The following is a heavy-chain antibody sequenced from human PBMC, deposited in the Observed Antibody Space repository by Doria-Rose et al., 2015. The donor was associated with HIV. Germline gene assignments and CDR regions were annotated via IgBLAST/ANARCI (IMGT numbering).Heavy chain of an antibody. CDR3: ARIKSSRWYHKYYFDF. D-gene: IGHD6-13*01. CDR2: IFSDDER. V-gene: IGHV2-26*01. Sequence: QESGPVLVKPTETLTPTCTVSGVSLSSPGMGVSWIRQPPGKALEWLANIFSDDERSYNTSLKSRLTISRGTSKSQVVLTMTDMDPVDTATYYCARIKSSRWYHKYYFDFWGQGTLVIVSA. CDR1: GVSLSSPGMG. J-gene: IGHJ4*02.